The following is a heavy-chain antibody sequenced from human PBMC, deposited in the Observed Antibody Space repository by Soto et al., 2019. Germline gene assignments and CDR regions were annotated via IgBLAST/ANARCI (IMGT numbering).Heavy chain of an antibody. Sequence: EVQLVESGGGLVKPGGSLRLSCAASGFTFSSYSMNWVRQAPGKGLEWVSSISSSSSYIYYADSVKCRFTISRDNAKNSLYLQMNSLRAEDKAVYYCARGVGGYTYYFDYWGQGTLVTVSA. CDR3: ARGVGGYTYYFDY. J-gene: IGHJ4*02. CDR2: ISSSSSYI. CDR1: GFTFSSYS. D-gene: IGHD3-16*02. V-gene: IGHV3-21*01.